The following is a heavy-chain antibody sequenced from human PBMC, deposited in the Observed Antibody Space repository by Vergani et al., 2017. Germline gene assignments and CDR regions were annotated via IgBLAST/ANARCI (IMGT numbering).Heavy chain of an antibody. Sequence: QLLESGGGLIQPGGSLRLSCAASGFTFNSYAMTWVRQAPGKGVEWVSGINNNGGSTDYADSVKGRFTISRDNSKNTLYLQMTDLRAEDTATYYCARVCGSTSCPYGGGAFDVWGHGTMVTVSS. J-gene: IGHJ3*01. CDR3: ARVCGSTSCPYGGGAFDV. CDR2: INNNGGST. D-gene: IGHD2-2*01. V-gene: IGHV3-23*01. CDR1: GFTFNSYA.